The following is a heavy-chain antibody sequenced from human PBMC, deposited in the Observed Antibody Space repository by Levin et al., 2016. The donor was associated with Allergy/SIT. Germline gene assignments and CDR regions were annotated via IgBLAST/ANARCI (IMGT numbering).Heavy chain of an antibody. V-gene: IGHV4-39*01. D-gene: IGHD6-13*01. CDR1: GVSINSDTYN. CDR3: ARAGGSSWYVYYYYGALDI. CDR2: VYSTGRT. J-gene: IGHJ3*02. Sequence: GSLRLSCNVSGVSINSDTYNWAWIRQPPGKGLEWIGSVYSTGRTYYSPSLKSRVFISVHSSQRQVSLNLNSVTAADTAVYYCARAGGSSWYVYYYYGALDIWGQGTVITVSS.